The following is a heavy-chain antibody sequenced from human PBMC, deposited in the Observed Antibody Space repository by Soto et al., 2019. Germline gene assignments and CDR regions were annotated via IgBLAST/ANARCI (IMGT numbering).Heavy chain of an antibody. V-gene: IGHV3-48*03. D-gene: IGHD3-16*01. CDR3: TRDKGDKVAYGMDV. J-gene: IGHJ6*02. Sequence: EVQVVESGGGLVQPGGSLRLSCTASGFTVSSCEMNWVRQAPGKGLEWVSYINTGGVTFYADSVKGRFTISRDNAQNSLLLQINSLRAEDTAVYYCTRDKGDKVAYGMDVWGQGTTVTVSS. CDR2: INTGGVT. CDR1: GFTVSSCE.